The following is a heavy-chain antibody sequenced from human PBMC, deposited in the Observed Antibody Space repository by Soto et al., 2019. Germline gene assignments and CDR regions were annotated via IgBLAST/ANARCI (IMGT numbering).Heavy chain of an antibody. D-gene: IGHD6-19*01. CDR1: GFTFSSYA. J-gene: IGHJ6*02. V-gene: IGHV3-23*01. CDR3: AKDVAAVAGPLEWGDYYYYYGMDV. CDR2: ISGSGGST. Sequence: GGSLRLSCAASGFTFSSYAMSWVRQAPGKGLEWVSAISGSGGSTYYADSVKGRFTISRDNSKNTLYLQMNSLRAEDTAVYYCAKDVAAVAGPLEWGDYYYYYGMDVWGRGTTVTVSS.